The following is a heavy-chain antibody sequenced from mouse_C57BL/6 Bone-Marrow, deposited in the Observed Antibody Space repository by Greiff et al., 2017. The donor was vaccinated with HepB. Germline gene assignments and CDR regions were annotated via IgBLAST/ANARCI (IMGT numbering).Heavy chain of an antibody. Sequence: VQLQQSGAELVRPGASVKLSCTASGFNIKDDYMHWVKQRPEQGLEWIGWIDPENGDTEYASKFQGKATITADTSSNTAYLQLSSLTSEDTAVYYCTSCYDGRLWFAYWGQGTLVTVSA. D-gene: IGHD2-12*01. CDR1: GFNIKDDY. CDR3: TSCYDGRLWFAY. J-gene: IGHJ3*01. V-gene: IGHV14-4*01. CDR2: IDPENGDT.